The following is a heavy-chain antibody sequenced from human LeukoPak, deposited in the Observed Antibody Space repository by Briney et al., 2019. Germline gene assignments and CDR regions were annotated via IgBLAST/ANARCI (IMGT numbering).Heavy chain of an antibody. CDR1: AFTFSSYA. V-gene: IGHV3-23*01. CDR3: AKDASSGWYEGPFDY. CDR2: ISGSGGST. J-gene: IGHJ4*02. Sequence: PGGSLRLSCAASAFTFSSYAMSWVRQAPGKGLEWVSAISGSGGSTYYADSVKGRFTISRDSSKNTLYLQMNSLRVEDTAEYYCAKDASSGWYEGPFDYWGQGTLVTVSS. D-gene: IGHD6-19*01.